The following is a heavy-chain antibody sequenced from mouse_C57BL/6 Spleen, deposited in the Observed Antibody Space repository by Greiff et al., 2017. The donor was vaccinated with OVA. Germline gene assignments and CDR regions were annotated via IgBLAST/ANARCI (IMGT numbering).Heavy chain of an antibody. J-gene: IGHJ2*01. CDR2: IYPGSGST. CDR3: ARNLITTAVFDY. V-gene: IGHV1-55*01. D-gene: IGHD1-1*01. CDR1: GYTFTSYW. Sequence: QVQLKQPGAELVKPGASVKMSCKASGYTFTSYWITWVKQRPGQGLEWIGDIYPGSGSTNYNEKFKSKATLTVDTSSSTAYMQLSSLTSEDSAVYYCARNLITTAVFDYWGQGTTLTVSS.